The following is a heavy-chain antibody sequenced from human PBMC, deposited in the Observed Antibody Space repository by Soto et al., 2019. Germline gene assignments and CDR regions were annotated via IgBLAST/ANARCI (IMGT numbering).Heavy chain of an antibody. Sequence: SQTLSLTCAISGDSVSSNSAAWTWIRQSPSRGLEWLGRTYYRSKWYNDYAVSVKSRITINPDTSKNQFSLQLNSVTPEDTAVYYCARDIAYDFWSGYRFDPWGQGTLVTVSS. D-gene: IGHD3-3*01. CDR1: GDSVSSNSAA. CDR3: ARDIAYDFWSGYRFDP. CDR2: TYYRSKWYN. V-gene: IGHV6-1*01. J-gene: IGHJ5*02.